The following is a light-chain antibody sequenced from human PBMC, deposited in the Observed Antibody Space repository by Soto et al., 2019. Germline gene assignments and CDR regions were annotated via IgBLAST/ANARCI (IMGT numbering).Light chain of an antibody. V-gene: IGLV1-44*01. CDR2: SND. CDR1: SSNIGSKT. CDR3: AAWDDSLKSFF. Sequence: QSVLAQPPSASEAPGQRVTISCSGGSSNIGSKTVTWYQHVSGTAPKLLMYSNDQRPSGVPDRFSGSKSGTSASLAISGLQAEDEGDYFCAAWDDSLKSFFFGTGTKVTVL. J-gene: IGLJ1*01.